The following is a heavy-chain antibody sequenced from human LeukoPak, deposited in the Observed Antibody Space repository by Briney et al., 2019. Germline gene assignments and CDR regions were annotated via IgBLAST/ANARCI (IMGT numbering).Heavy chain of an antibody. J-gene: IGHJ4*02. CDR3: AKGRVGPTIHD. Sequence: GGSLRLSCVASGFTFRSYALNWVRQAPGKGLEWVSGISESGVGTNYADSVKSRFTTSRDNSKNTLYLQMNRLRGEDPAVYYCAKGRVGPTIHDWGEGALVTVSS. CDR1: GFTFRSYA. D-gene: IGHD1-26*01. V-gene: IGHV3-23*01. CDR2: ISESGVGT.